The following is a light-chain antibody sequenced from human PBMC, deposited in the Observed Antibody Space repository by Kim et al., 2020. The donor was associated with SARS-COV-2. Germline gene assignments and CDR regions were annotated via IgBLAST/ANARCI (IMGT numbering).Light chain of an antibody. V-gene: IGLV3-1*01. CDR3: QAWDSSLVV. J-gene: IGLJ2*01. CDR1: KLGDKY. CDR2: QDS. Sequence: SYELTQPPSVSVSPGQTASITCSGDKLGDKYACWYQQKPGQSPVLVIYQDSKRPSGIPERFSGSNFGNTATLTISGTQAMDEADYYCQAWDSSLVVFGGG.